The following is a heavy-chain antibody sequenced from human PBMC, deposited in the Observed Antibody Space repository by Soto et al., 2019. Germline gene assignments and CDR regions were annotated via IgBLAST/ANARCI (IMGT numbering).Heavy chain of an antibody. V-gene: IGHV1-3*01. CDR2: INAGNGNT. Sequence: ASVKVSCKASGYTFTSYAMHWVRQAPGQRLEWMGWINAGNGNTKYSQKFQGRVTITRDTSASTAYMELSSLRSEDTAVYYCAREWDVVVVAATPGAFDIWGQGTMVTVSS. J-gene: IGHJ3*02. CDR3: AREWDVVVVAATPGAFDI. D-gene: IGHD2-15*01. CDR1: GYTFTSYA.